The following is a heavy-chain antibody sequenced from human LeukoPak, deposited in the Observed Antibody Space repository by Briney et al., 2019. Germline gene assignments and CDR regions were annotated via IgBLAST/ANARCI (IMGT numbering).Heavy chain of an antibody. CDR3: ARRSGIAVAGAFDY. CDR2: IRYDGINK. Sequence: GGSLRLSCPASGFNFRTSGMHWVRQAPGRGLEWVAFIRYDGINKFYADSVKGRFTISRDNSKNTLYLQMNSLRAEDTAVYYCARRSGIAVAGAFDYWGQGTLVTVSS. D-gene: IGHD6-19*01. V-gene: IGHV3-30*12. CDR1: GFNFRTSG. J-gene: IGHJ4*02.